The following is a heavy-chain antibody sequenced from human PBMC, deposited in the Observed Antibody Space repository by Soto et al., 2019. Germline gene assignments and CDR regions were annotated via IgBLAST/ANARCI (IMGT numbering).Heavy chain of an antibody. CDR2: IYYSGST. CDR3: ARLYLADFWSGYENYYYYMDV. J-gene: IGHJ6*03. CDR1: GGSISSSSYY. V-gene: IGHV4-39*01. Sequence: SETLSLTCTVSGGSISSSSYYWGWIRQPPGKGLEWIGSIYYSGSTYYNPSLKSRVTISVDTSKNQFSLKLSSVTAADTAVYYCARLYLADFWSGYENYYYYMDVWGKGTTVTVSS. D-gene: IGHD3-3*01.